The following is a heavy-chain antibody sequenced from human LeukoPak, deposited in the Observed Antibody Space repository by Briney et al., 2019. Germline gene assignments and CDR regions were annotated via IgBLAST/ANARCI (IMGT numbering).Heavy chain of an antibody. CDR1: GGSFSGYY. D-gene: IGHD3-10*01. CDR2: INHSGST. V-gene: IGHV4-34*01. J-gene: IGHJ4*02. Sequence: PSETLSLTCAVYGGSFSGYYWSWIRQPPGKGPEWIGEINHSGSTNYNPSLKSRVTISVDTSKNQFSLKLSSVTAADTAVYYCARDRHVLLWFGEQVGYWGQGTLVTVSS. CDR3: ARDRHVLLWFGEQVGY.